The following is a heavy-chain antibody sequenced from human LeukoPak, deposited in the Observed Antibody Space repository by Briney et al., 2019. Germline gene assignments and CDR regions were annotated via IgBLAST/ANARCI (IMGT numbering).Heavy chain of an antibody. CDR2: VYYSGST. J-gene: IGHJ3*02. Sequence: PSETLSLTCTVSGGSISSSSYYWGWIRQPPGKGLEWIGSVYYSGSTYYNPSLKSRVTISVDTSKNQFSLKLSSVTAADTAVYYCARVGSTVTVAFDIWGQGTVVTVSS. V-gene: IGHV4-39*01. CDR1: GGSISSSSYY. CDR3: ARVGSTVTVAFDI. D-gene: IGHD1-26*01.